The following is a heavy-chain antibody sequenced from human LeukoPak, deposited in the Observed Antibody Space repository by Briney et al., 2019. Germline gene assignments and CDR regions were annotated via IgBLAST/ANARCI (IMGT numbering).Heavy chain of an antibody. CDR3: ARGWWNSGFDY. V-gene: IGHV3-21*01. Sequence: GGSLRLSCAASGFSFSDYSINWVRQAPGKGLEWVSSINNGGIYTYYADSVKGRFTISRDNAKNSLYLRINSLTAEDTAVYYCARGWWNSGFDYWGQGILVTVSS. CDR2: INNGGIYT. J-gene: IGHJ4*02. CDR1: GFSFSDYS. D-gene: IGHD2-15*01.